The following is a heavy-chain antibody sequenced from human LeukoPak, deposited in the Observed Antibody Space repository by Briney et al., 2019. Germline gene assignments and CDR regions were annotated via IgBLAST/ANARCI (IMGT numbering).Heavy chain of an antibody. CDR3: ARESVDIVANYFDY. D-gene: IGHD5-12*01. CDR1: RFTFSSYA. J-gene: IGHJ4*02. CDR2: ISYDGSNK. Sequence: PRGSLRLSCAASRFTFSSYAMHSGPQAPHKGVEWGAVISYDGSNKYYADSVKGRFTISRDNSKNTLYLRMNSLRVEDTAVYYCARESVDIVANYFDYWGQGTLVTVSS. V-gene: IGHV3-30-3*01.